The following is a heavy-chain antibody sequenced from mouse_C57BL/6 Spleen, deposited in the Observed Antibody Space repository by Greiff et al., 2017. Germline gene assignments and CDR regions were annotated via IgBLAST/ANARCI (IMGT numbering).Heavy chain of an antibody. D-gene: IGHD2-1*01. CDR2: IDPSDSYT. V-gene: IGHV1-69*01. Sequence: QVQLQQPGAELVMPGASVKLSCKASGYTFTSYWMHWVKQRPGQGLEWIGEIDPSDSYTNYNQKFKGKSTLTVDKSSSTAYMQLSSLTSEYSAVYYCARRMGSMVTSLYYYAMDYWGQGTSVTVSS. J-gene: IGHJ4*01. CDR1: GYTFTSYW. CDR3: ARRMGSMVTSLYYYAMDY.